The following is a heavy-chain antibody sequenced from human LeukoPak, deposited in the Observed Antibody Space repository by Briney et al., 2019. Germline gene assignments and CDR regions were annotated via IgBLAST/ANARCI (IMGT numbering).Heavy chain of an antibody. V-gene: IGHV3-30-3*01. D-gene: IGHD2-15*01. CDR3: ARAAGVAAISRAGGYFDY. CDR2: ISYDGSNK. J-gene: IGHJ4*02. Sequence: GRSLRLSCAASGFTFSSYARHWVRQAPGKGLEWVAVISYDGSNKYYADSVKGRFTIPRDNSKNTLYLQMNSLRTEDTAVYYCARAAGVAAISRAGGYFDYWGQGTLVTVSS. CDR1: GFTFSSYA.